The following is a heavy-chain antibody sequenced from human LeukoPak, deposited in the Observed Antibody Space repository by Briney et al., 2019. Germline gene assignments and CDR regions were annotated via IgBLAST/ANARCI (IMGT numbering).Heavy chain of an antibody. J-gene: IGHJ5*02. D-gene: IGHD6-13*01. V-gene: IGHV3-7*01. CDR2: IKQGGSEK. CDR3: ARGVAAARNWFDR. CDR1: GFTFSSYW. Sequence: GGSLRLSCAASGFTFSSYWRSWVRQAPGKGLEWVANIKQGGSEKYYVDSVKGRFTISRDNAKNSLYLQMNSLRAEDTAVYYCARGVAAARNWFDRWGQGTLVTVSS.